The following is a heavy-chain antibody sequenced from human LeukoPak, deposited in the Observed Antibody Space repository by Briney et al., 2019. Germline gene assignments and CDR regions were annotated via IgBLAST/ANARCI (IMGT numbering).Heavy chain of an antibody. Sequence: PGGSLRLSCAASGFTFSSYGMHWVRQAPGKGLEWVAVISYDGSNKYYADSVKGRFTISRDNSKNTLYLQMNSLRAEDTAVYYCAKAGGSGGAFDIWGQGTMVTVSS. CDR1: GFTFSSYG. CDR3: AKAGGSGGAFDI. V-gene: IGHV3-30*18. D-gene: IGHD2-15*01. CDR2: ISYDGSNK. J-gene: IGHJ3*02.